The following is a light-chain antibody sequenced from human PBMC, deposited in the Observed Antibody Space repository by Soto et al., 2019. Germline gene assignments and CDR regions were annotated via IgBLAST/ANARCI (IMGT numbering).Light chain of an antibody. CDR2: EVS. CDR3: SSYTSSITPYV. Sequence: QSVLTQPASVSGSPGQSITISCTGTSSDVGSYNYVSWYQQHPGKAPKLMIFEVSNRPSGVSNRFSASKSGSTASLTISGLQAEDEADYYCSSYTSSITPYVFGTGTKLTVL. J-gene: IGLJ1*01. V-gene: IGLV2-14*01. CDR1: SSDVGSYNY.